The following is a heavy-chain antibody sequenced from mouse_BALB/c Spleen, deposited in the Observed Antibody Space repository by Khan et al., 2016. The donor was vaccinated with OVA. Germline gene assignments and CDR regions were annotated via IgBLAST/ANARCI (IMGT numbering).Heavy chain of an antibody. J-gene: IGHJ4*01. V-gene: IGHV5-6*01. CDR2: ISSGGGYS. D-gene: IGHD2-9*01. CDR1: GFTFSSYG. Sequence: EVELVESGGDLVKPGGSLKVSCAASGFTFSSYGMSWVRQTPDKRLAWVATISSGGGYSYFPDSVKGRFTISRDNAKNTLYLQMTSLKSEDTAMYYCARAYYGNDYYAMDYWGQGTSVTVSS. CDR3: ARAYYGNDYYAMDY.